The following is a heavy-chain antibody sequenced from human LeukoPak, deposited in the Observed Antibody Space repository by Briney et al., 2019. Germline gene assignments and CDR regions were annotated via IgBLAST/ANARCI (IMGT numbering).Heavy chain of an antibody. CDR3: AKRSDDRPLCFDY. J-gene: IGHJ4*02. V-gene: IGHV3-33*06. CDR1: GFTFSSYG. D-gene: IGHD3-16*01. Sequence: PGGSLRLSCAASGFTFSSYGMHWVRQAPGKGLEWVAVIWYDGSNKYYADSVKGRFTISRDNSKNTLYLQMNSLRAEDTAVYYRAKRSDDRPLCFDYRGPGTLVPVS. CDR2: IWYDGSNK.